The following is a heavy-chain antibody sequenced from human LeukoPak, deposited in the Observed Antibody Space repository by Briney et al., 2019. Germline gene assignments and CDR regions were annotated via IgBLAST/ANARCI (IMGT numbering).Heavy chain of an antibody. V-gene: IGHV1-69*05. D-gene: IGHD6-13*01. CDR3: AREVFIAAADYWYFDL. CDR1: GGTFSSYA. J-gene: IGHJ2*01. Sequence: ASVKVSCKXSGGTFSSYAISWVRQAPGQGLEWMGRIIPIFGTANYSQKFQGRVTITTDESTGTAYMELSSLRSEDTAVYYCAREVFIAAADYWYFDLWGRGTLVTVSS. CDR2: IIPIFGTA.